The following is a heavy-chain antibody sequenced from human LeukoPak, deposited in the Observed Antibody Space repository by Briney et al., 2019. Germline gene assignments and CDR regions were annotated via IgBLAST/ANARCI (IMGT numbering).Heavy chain of an antibody. J-gene: IGHJ3*02. Sequence: SVKVSCKASGGTFSSYAISWVRQAPGQGLEWMGGIIPIFGTANYAQKFQGRVTITADESTSTAYMELSSLRSEDTAVYYCARGRSVVLRFLEWSYDAFDIWDQGTMVTVSS. V-gene: IGHV1-69*13. D-gene: IGHD3-3*01. CDR3: ARGRSVVLRFLEWSYDAFDI. CDR1: GGTFSSYA. CDR2: IIPIFGTA.